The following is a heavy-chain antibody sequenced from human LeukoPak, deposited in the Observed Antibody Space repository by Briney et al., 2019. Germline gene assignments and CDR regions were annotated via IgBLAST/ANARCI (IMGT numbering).Heavy chain of an antibody. CDR3: ARERYSYGSSWFDP. J-gene: IGHJ5*02. CDR1: VGSISSSSYY. V-gene: IGHV4-39*07. D-gene: IGHD5-18*01. CDR2: IFYSGST. Sequence: SETLSLTCTVSVGSISSSSYYWGWIRQPPGKGLEWIGSIFYSGSTYYNPSLKSRVTISVDTSKNQFSLRLSSVTAADTAVYYRARERYSYGSSWFDPWGQGTLVTVSS.